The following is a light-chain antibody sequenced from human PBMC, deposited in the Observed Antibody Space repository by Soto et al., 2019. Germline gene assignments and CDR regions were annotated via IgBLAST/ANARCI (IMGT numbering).Light chain of an antibody. CDR1: SSDVGSYNL. CDR2: EVS. CDR3: CSYAGSSTL. Sequence: QSALTQPASVSGSPGQSITISCTGTSSDVGSYNLVSWYQQHPGKAPKLMIYEVSKRPSGVSNRFSGSKSANTASLTLSGLQAEHEADYYCCSYAGSSTLFGGGTKVTVL. J-gene: IGLJ2*01. V-gene: IGLV2-23*02.